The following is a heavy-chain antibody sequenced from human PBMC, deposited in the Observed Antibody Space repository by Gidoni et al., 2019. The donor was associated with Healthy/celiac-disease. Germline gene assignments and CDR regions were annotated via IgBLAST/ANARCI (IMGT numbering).Heavy chain of an antibody. CDR1: GGSISSSSYY. J-gene: IGHJ6*02. CDR3: ARSCTIFGVVIPYYYYGMDV. CDR2: IYYSGST. V-gene: IGHV4-39*01. D-gene: IGHD3-3*01. Sequence: QLQLQESGPGLVKPSETLSLTCTVSGGSISSSSYYWGWIRQPPGKGLEWIGSIYYSGSTYYNPSLKSRVTISVDTSKNQFSLKLSSVTAADTAVYYCARSCTIFGVVIPYYYYGMDVWGQGTTVTVSS.